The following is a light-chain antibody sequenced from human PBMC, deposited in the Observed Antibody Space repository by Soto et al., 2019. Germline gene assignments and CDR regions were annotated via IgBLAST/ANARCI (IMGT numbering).Light chain of an antibody. CDR3: QSYDLSLSGSYV. CDR2: GNS. Sequence: QSVLTQPPSVSGAPGQRVTISCTGSSSNIGAGYDVHWYQHLPGTAPKLLIYGNSNRPSGVPDRFSGAKSGTSASLAITGLQAEDEADYYCQSYDLSLSGSYVFGTGTKVTVL. J-gene: IGLJ1*01. V-gene: IGLV1-40*01. CDR1: SSNIGAGYD.